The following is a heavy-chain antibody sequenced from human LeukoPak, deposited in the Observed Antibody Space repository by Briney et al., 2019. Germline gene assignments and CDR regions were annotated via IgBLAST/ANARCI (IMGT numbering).Heavy chain of an antibody. V-gene: IGHV3-23*01. CDR2: ISGGGEDT. CDR1: GFTFSGYA. J-gene: IGHJ6*02. D-gene: IGHD6-13*01. Sequence: RGSLRLSCAASGFTFSGYAMSWVRQAPGQGLEWVSSISGGGEDTYYADSVKGRFTISRDNSETTLYLQMNSLGADDTALYYCARTIAQYTNTWLYYYYGLDVWGQGTTVTVSS. CDR3: ARTIAQYTNTWLYYYYGLDV.